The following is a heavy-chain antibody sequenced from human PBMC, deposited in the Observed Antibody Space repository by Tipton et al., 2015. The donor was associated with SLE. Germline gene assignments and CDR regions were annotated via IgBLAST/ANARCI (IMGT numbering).Heavy chain of an antibody. J-gene: IGHJ4*02. CDR1: GFTFSRYW. CDR2: INSDGSTT. CDR3: AREDSSNLPFGY. V-gene: IGHV3-74*01. D-gene: IGHD4-11*01. Sequence: SLRLSCAASGFTFSRYWMHWVRQVPGKGLVWVSRINSDGSTTDYADSVKGRFTISRDNAKNTLYLQMNSLRVEDTALYYCAREDSSNLPFGYWGQGTLVTVSS.